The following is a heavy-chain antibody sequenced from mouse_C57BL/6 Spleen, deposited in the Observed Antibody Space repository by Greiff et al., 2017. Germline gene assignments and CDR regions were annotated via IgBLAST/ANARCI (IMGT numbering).Heavy chain of an antibody. CDR1: GYSFTGYY. J-gene: IGHJ4*01. CDR3: ARGYDYDEDYAMDY. D-gene: IGHD2-4*01. V-gene: IGHV1-31*01. CDR2: IYPYNGVS. Sequence: EVKLQESGPELVKPGASVKISCKASGYSFTGYYMHWVKQSHGNILDWIGYIYPYNGVSSYNQKFKGKATLTVDKSSSTAYMELRSLTSEDSAVYYCARGYDYDEDYAMDYWGQGTSVTVSS.